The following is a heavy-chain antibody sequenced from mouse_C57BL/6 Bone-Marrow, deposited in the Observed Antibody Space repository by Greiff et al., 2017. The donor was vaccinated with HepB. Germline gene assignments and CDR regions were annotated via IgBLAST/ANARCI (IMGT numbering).Heavy chain of an antibody. CDR2: ISYDGSN. V-gene: IGHV3-6*01. D-gene: IGHD2-3*01. Sequence: DVKLQESGPGLVKPSQSLSLTCSVTGYSITSGYYWNWIRQFPGNKLEWMGYISYDGSNNYNPSLKNRISITRDTSKNQFFLKLNSVTTEDTATYYCARWLLRYWYFDVWGTGTTVTVSS. CDR3: ARWLLRYWYFDV. CDR1: GYSITSGYY. J-gene: IGHJ1*03.